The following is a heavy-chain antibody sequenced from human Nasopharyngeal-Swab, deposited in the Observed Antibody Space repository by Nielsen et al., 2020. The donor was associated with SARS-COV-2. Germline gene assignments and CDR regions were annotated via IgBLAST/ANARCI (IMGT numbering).Heavy chain of an antibody. CDR1: GGSISSGGYY. CDR3: ASFGAYCGGDCSYYFDY. Sequence: SETLSLTCTVSGGSISSGGYYWSWIRQPPGKGLEWIGEISHSGSTNYNPSLKSRVTISVDTSKNQFSLKLSSVTAADTAVYYCASFGAYCGGDCSYYFDYWGQGTLVTVSS. J-gene: IGHJ4*02. V-gene: IGHV4-39*07. D-gene: IGHD2-21*02. CDR2: ISHSGST.